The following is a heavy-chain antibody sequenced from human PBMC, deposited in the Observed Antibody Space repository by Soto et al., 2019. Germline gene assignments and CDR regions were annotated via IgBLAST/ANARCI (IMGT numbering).Heavy chain of an antibody. V-gene: IGHV1-69*01. CDR1: GGTFSSYA. J-gene: IGHJ6*02. D-gene: IGHD4-17*01. Sequence: QVQLVQSGAEVKKPGSSVKVSCKASGGTFSSYAISWVRQAPGQGLEWMGGIIPIFGTANYAQKFQGRVTITADESTSTAYTELSSLRSEDTAVYYCARALTHYGDYGSGGMDVWGQGTTVTVSS. CDR3: ARALTHYGDYGSGGMDV. CDR2: IIPIFGTA.